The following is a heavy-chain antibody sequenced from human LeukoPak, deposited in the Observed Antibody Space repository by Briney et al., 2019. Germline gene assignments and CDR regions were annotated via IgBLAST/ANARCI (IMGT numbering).Heavy chain of an antibody. Sequence: PGGSLRLSCAASGFTFSSYAMHWVRQAPGKGLEWVAVISYDGSNKYYADSVKGRFTISRDNSKNTLYLQMNSLRAEDTAVYYCAKTRTVTLYYYYGMDVWGQGTTVTVSS. J-gene: IGHJ6*02. CDR1: GFTFSSYA. D-gene: IGHD4-17*01. CDR3: AKTRTVTLYYYYGMDV. V-gene: IGHV3-30-3*02. CDR2: ISYDGSNK.